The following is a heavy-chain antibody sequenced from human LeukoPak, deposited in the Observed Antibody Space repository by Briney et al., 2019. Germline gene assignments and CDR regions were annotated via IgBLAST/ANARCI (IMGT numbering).Heavy chain of an antibody. CDR1: GFTFSSYA. Sequence: PGGSLRLSCVDSGFTFSSYAMSWVRQVPGKGLEWVSGISDSGGSTYYADSVRGRFTISRDNSKNTLYLQMNSLRAEDTAVYYCASRQGLGWHYVNWGQGTLVTAPS. CDR2: ISDSGGST. D-gene: IGHD3-10*02. J-gene: IGHJ4*02. CDR3: ASRQGLGWHYVN. V-gene: IGHV3-23*01.